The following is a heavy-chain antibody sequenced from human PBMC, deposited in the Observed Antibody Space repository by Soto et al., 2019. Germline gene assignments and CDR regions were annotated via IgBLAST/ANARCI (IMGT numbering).Heavy chain of an antibody. CDR3: ARDAYYDSSGYYLGY. D-gene: IGHD3-22*01. V-gene: IGHV4-61*01. Sequence: QVQLQESGPGLVKPSETLSLTCTVSGGSVSSGSYYWSWIRQPPGKVLEWIGYIYYSGSTNYNPSLKSRVTISVATSKNQSSLTLSSVTAADTGVYYCARDAYYDSSGYYLGYWGQGTLVTVSS. J-gene: IGHJ4*02. CDR2: IYYSGST. CDR1: GGSVSSGSYY.